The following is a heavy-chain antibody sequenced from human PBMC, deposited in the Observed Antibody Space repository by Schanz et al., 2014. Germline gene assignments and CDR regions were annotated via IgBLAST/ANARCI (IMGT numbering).Heavy chain of an antibody. CDR1: GFTFSAYG. CDR3: ARTGYDPSLTH. D-gene: IGHD5-12*01. Sequence: QVQLVESGGGVVQPGRSLRLSCAASGFTFSAYGMHWVRQAPGKGLEWVAVIWYDGSKTYYADSVKGRFTISRDNSKNTLYLQMNSLRSEDTAVYYCARTGYDPSLTHWGQGTLVTVSS. V-gene: IGHV3-33*01. CDR2: IWYDGSKT. J-gene: IGHJ4*02.